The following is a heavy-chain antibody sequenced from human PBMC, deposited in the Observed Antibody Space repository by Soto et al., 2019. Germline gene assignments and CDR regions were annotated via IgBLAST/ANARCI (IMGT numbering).Heavy chain of an antibody. D-gene: IGHD4-17*01. V-gene: IGHV4-59*01. Sequence: QVQLQESGPGLVKPSETLSLTCTVSGGSISSYYWSWIRQPPGKGLERIGYIYYSGSTNYNPSLKSRVTILVDTSKNQFSLKLSSVTAADTAVYCCAKDYGDYGWFDPWGQGTLVTVSS. J-gene: IGHJ5*02. CDR1: GGSISSYY. CDR3: AKDYGDYGWFDP. CDR2: IYYSGST.